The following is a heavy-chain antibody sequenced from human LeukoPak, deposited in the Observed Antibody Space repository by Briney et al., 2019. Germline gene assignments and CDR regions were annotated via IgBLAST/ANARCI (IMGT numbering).Heavy chain of an antibody. D-gene: IGHD5-18*01. CDR3: ARVGAFSAINY. CDR1: GFTFDTYD. Sequence: GGSLRLSCAASGFTFDTYDMDWVRQAPGKGLKWVSYISSSSANIHYADSVKGRFTISRDNAKNSLYLQMNSLRAEDTAVYYCARVGAFSAINYWGQGTLVTVSS. J-gene: IGHJ4*02. CDR2: ISSSSANI. V-gene: IGHV3-21*06.